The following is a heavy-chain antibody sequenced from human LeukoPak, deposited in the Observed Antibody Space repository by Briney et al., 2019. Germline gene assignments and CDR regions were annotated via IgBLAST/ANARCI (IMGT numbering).Heavy chain of an antibody. J-gene: IGHJ4*02. CDR1: GFTFINYP. V-gene: IGHV3-64*02. D-gene: IGHD1-26*01. Sequence: GGSLRLSCAASGFTFINYPMHWVRQAPGKGLEYVSAISTDGGSTYYADSVKGRFTISRDNSKNTVYLQMGSLRAEDMAMYYCGRDRWDIVGATGIDYWGQGTLVTVSS. CDR3: GRDRWDIVGATGIDY. CDR2: ISTDGGST.